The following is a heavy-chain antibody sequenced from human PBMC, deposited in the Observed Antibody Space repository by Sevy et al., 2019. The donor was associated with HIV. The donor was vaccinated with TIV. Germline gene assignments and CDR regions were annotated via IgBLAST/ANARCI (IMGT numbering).Heavy chain of an antibody. V-gene: IGHV4-59*01. CDR3: ARDHGTSYDTSAYDY. CDR2: IYYSGST. D-gene: IGHD3-22*01. J-gene: IGHJ4*02. Sequence: SETLSLTCTVSGGSITSYYWSWIRQPPGKGLEWIGYIYYSGSTNFSPSLKSRVTMSVDTSKNQFSLKLGSVTAADTAVYYCARDHGTSYDTSAYDYWGQGTLVTVSS. CDR1: GGSITSYY.